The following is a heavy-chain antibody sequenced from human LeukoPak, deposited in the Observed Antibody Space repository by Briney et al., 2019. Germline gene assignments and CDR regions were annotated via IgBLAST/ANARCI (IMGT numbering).Heavy chain of an antibody. CDR1: GGTFSSYA. D-gene: IGHD6-19*01. Sequence: SVKVSCKASGGTFSSYAVSWVRQAPGQGLEWMGGIIPILGTANYAQKFQGRVTITTDESTSTAYMELSSLRSEDTAVYYCATGSGWYGDTFDIWGQGTMVTVSS. CDR3: ATGSGWYGDTFDI. J-gene: IGHJ3*02. V-gene: IGHV1-69*05. CDR2: IIPILGTA.